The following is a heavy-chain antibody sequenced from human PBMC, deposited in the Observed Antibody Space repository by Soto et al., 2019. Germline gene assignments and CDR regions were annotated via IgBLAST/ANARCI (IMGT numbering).Heavy chain of an antibody. J-gene: IGHJ6*03. V-gene: IGHV1-46*01. D-gene: IGHD3-3*01. CDR2: INPSGGST. Sequence: ASVKVSCKASGYTFTSYYMRWVRQAPGQGLERMGKINPSGGSTSYAQKFQGRVTMTRDTSTSTVYMELSSLRSEDTAVYYCARGRPVLDYDFWSGYYTDYYYYYMDVWAKGPRSPSP. CDR1: GYTFTSYY. CDR3: ARGRPVLDYDFWSGYYTDYYYYYMDV.